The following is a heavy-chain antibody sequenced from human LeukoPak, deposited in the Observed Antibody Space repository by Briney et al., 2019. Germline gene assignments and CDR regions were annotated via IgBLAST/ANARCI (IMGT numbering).Heavy chain of an antibody. CDR3: AKDRSSSWYWGDDY. CDR2: ISGGGST. CDR1: GFTFNNYA. D-gene: IGHD6-13*01. Sequence: GESLRLSCAASGFTFNNYAMSWVRQAPGKGPEWVSAISGGGSTYYADSVKGRFTISRDNSKNTLYLQMNSLRAEDTAVYYCAKDRSSSWYWGDDYWGEGTLVTVSS. J-gene: IGHJ4*02. V-gene: IGHV3-23*01.